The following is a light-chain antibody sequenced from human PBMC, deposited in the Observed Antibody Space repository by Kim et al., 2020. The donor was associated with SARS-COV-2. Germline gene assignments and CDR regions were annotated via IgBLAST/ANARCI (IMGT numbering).Light chain of an antibody. Sequence: GQTITISCAETTSGVGAYNYVSWYQQHPGKAPKLMIYDVTKRPSGVSNRFSGSGSGNTASLTISGLQAEDEADYYCSSYTTTSTSVFGGGTQLTVL. J-gene: IGLJ2*01. CDR1: TSGVGAYNY. CDR3: SSYTTTSTSV. CDR2: DVT. V-gene: IGLV2-14*04.